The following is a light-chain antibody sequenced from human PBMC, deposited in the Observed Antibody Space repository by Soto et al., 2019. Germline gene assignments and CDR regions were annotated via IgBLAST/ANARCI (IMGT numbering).Light chain of an antibody. Sequence: QSALTQPPSASGSPGQSVTISCTGTSSDVGDYNYVSWYQQHPGKAPKLMIYGVSKRPSGVPDRFSCSKSGNTASLTVSGLQAEDEADYYCSSYAGSNNLIFGGGTKLTVL. CDR2: GVS. V-gene: IGLV2-8*01. J-gene: IGLJ2*01. CDR1: SSDVGDYNY. CDR3: SSYAGSNNLI.